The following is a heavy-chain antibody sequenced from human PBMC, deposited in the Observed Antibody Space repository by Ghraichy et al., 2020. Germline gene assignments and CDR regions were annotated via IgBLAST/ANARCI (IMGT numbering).Heavy chain of an antibody. V-gene: IGHV4-34*01. D-gene: IGHD2/OR15-2a*01. CDR1: GGSFSDFS. J-gene: IGHJ5*02. CDR3: ARAFYSSSGGYFRP. CDR2: INHLGST. Sequence: SETLSLTCAVYGGSFSDFSWTWIRQPPGKGLEWIGEINHLGSTKYNASLKSRVTISVDTSKNQSSLNLTSVTAADTALYYCARAFYSSSGGYFRPWGQGTLVTVSS.